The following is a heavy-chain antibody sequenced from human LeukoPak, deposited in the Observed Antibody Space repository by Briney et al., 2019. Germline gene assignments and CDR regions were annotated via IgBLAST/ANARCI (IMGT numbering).Heavy chain of an antibody. CDR2: VSAYSGNT. V-gene: IGHV1-18*01. J-gene: IGHJ4*02. D-gene: IGHD3-9*01. CDR1: GYTFYYYG. CDR3: ARDVYDILTGYNEYYFDY. Sequence: ASVKVSCKASGYTFYYYGISWVRQAPGQGLEWMGWVSAYSGNTNYAQKLQGRVTMTTDTSTSTAYMELRSLRSDDTAVYYCARDVYDILTGYNEYYFDYWGQGTLVTVSS.